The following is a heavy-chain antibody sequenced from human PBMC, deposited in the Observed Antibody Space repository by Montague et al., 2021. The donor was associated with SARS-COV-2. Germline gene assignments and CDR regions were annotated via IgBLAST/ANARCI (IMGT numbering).Heavy chain of an antibody. CDR3: ASSSYSSRWYYFDY. CDR2: IYYSGST. Sequence: SETLSLTCTVSGVSLSSSSFYWGWIRQPPGKGLEWIGSIYYSGSTYYNPSLKSRVSISVDISKKQLSLRLSSVTAADTAVYYCASSSYSSRWYYFDYWGQGTLVAVSS. J-gene: IGHJ4*02. V-gene: IGHV4-39*01. D-gene: IGHD6-13*01. CDR1: GVSLSSSSFY.